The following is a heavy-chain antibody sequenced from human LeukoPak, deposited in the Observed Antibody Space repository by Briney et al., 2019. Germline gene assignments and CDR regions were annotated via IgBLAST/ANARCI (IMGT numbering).Heavy chain of an antibody. CDR2: FSGDGNHP. CDR3: AKDSNSGRYYYFGLDV. D-gene: IGHD4-23*01. Sequence: GGSLRLSCAASGVTFADYAMHSARHAPGTGLECVSVFSGDGNHPFYADSVKGRFTISGDNSKNSLSLQMNSLRTEDTALYYCAKDSNSGRYYYFGLDVWGQGTTV. V-gene: IGHV3-43*02. CDR1: GVTFADYA. J-gene: IGHJ6*02.